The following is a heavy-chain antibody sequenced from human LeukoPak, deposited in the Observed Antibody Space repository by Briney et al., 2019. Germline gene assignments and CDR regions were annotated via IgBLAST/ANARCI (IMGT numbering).Heavy chain of an antibody. CDR3: ARGPLRGATNFQH. CDR2: IYYSGST. Sequence: SETLSLTCTVSGGSISSYYWSWIRQPPGKGLEWIGYIYYSGSTNYNPSLKSRVTISVDTSKNQFSLKLSSVTAADTAAYYCARGPLRGATNFQHWGQGTLVTVSS. V-gene: IGHV4-59*01. J-gene: IGHJ1*01. CDR1: GGSISSYY. D-gene: IGHD1-26*01.